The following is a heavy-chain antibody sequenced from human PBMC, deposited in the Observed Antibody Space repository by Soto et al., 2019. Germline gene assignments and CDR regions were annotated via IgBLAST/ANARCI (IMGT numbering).Heavy chain of an antibody. CDR2: IDPSDSYT. D-gene: IGHD6-13*01. CDR3: ARWVTVAGTPLNYYGMDV. J-gene: IGHJ6*02. CDR1: GYSFTSYW. Sequence: GESLKSSCKGSGYSFTSYWISWVRQMPGKGLEWMGRIDPSDSYTNYSPSFQGHVTISADKSISTAYLQWSSLKASDTAMYYCARWVTVAGTPLNYYGMDVSGPVTTVTVS. V-gene: IGHV5-10-1*01.